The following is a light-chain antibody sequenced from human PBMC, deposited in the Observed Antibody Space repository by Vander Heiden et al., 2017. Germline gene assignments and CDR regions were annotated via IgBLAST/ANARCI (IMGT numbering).Light chain of an antibody. CDR1: QDISNY. J-gene: IGKJ2*02. Sequence: DIQMTQSPTYLSASVGDRVTITCRASQDISNYVNWYQEKAGKGPKLLIYDASSLEIGVPPRFSGSGSGTDFTFTISSLQPEDIATYYCQQSWGTFGPGTKVEIK. V-gene: IGKV1-33*01. CDR3: QQSWGT. CDR2: DAS.